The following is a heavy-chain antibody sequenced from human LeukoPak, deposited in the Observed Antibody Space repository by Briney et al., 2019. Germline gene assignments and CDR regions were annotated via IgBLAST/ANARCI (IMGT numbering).Heavy chain of an antibody. V-gene: IGHV4-34*01. J-gene: IGHJ4*02. CDR3: ARWGVTTPFDY. Sequence: SETLSLTCAVYGGSFSGYYWSWIRQPPGKGLEWIGEINHSGSTNYNPSLRSRVTISVDTSKNQFSLKLKSVTAADTAVYYCARWGVTTPFDYWGQGTLVTVSS. CDR2: INHSGST. CDR1: GGSFSGYY. D-gene: IGHD4-17*01.